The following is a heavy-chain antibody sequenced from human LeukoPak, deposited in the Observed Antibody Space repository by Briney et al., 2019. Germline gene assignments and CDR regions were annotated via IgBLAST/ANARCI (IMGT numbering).Heavy chain of an antibody. CDR3: AKSATAFDY. Sequence: SETLSLTCTVSGGSISSSSYYWGWIRQPPGKGLEWIGEINHSGSTNYNPSLKSRVTISVDTSKNQFSLKLSSVTAADTAVYYCAKSATAFDYWGQGTLVTVSS. J-gene: IGHJ4*02. V-gene: IGHV4-39*07. CDR1: GGSISSSSYY. D-gene: IGHD2-21*02. CDR2: INHSGST.